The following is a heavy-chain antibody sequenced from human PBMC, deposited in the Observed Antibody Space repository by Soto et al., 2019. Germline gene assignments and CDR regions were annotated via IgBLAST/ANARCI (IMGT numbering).Heavy chain of an antibody. D-gene: IGHD5-18*01. V-gene: IGHV1-24*01. CDR2: FDPEDGET. J-gene: IGHJ6*02. CDR3: ATRGYSYGWRYYYGMDV. Sequence: ASVKVSCKVSGYTLTELSMHWVRQAPGKGLEWMGGFDPEDGETIYAQKFQGRVTMTEDTSTDTAYMELSSLRSEDTAVYYCATRGYSYGWRYYYGMDVWGQGTTVTVSS. CDR1: GYTLTELS.